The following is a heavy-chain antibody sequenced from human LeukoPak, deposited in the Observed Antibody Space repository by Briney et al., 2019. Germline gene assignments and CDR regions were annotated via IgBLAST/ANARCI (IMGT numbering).Heavy chain of an antibody. CDR3: ARDRSPYYDILTGFTPFAY. CDR2: ISAYNGNT. CDR1: CYTFTSYV. D-gene: IGHD3-9*01. Sequence: GASVKVSCKASCYTFTSYVISGVRQAPGQGLEWMGGISAYNGNTNYAQKLQGRVTMTTDTSTITAYMELRSMRSDATDVYYCARDRSPYYDILTGFTPFAYWGQGTLVTVSS. J-gene: IGHJ4*02. V-gene: IGHV1-18*01.